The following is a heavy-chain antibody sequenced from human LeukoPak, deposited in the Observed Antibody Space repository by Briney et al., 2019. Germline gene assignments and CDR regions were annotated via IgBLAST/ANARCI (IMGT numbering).Heavy chain of an antibody. V-gene: IGHV3-7*03. J-gene: IGHJ3*02. Sequence: GGSLRLSCAASGFTFSSYWMSWVRQAPGKGLEWVANFKQDVSEKYYVDSVKGRFTISRDNAKNSLYLQMNSLRAEDTAVYYCAKDHFRGYYDSSGYSVGAFDIWGQGTMVIVSS. CDR2: FKQDVSEK. CDR1: GFTFSSYW. CDR3: AKDHFRGYYDSSGYSVGAFDI. D-gene: IGHD3-22*01.